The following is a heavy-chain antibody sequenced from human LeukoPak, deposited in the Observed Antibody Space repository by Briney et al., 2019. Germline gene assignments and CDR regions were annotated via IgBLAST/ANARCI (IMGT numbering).Heavy chain of an antibody. CDR3: ARGHGGLDGDGLDY. D-gene: IGHD4-17*01. Sequence: GGSLRLSCAASGFTFEDYGMSWVRQAPGKGLEWVSGISWNGGTTSYADSVQGRFTISRDNANNSLYLQMNSLRAEDTALYYCARGHGGLDGDGLDYWGQGTLVTVSS. J-gene: IGHJ4*02. V-gene: IGHV3-20*04. CDR1: GFTFEDYG. CDR2: ISWNGGTT.